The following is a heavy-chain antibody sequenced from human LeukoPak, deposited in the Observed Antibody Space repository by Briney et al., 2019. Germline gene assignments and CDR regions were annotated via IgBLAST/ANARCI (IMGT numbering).Heavy chain of an antibody. V-gene: IGHV3-23*01. CDR2: ISGSGGST. Sequence: GGSLRLSCAASGFTFSSYAMSWVRQAPGKGLEWVSAISGSGGSTYYADSVKGRFTISRDNSKNTLYLQMNSLRAEDTAVYYCAKDRPTMIVVVTQYYYGMDVWGQGTTVTVSS. J-gene: IGHJ6*02. CDR3: AKDRPTMIVVVTQYYYGMDV. D-gene: IGHD3-22*01. CDR1: GFTFSSYA.